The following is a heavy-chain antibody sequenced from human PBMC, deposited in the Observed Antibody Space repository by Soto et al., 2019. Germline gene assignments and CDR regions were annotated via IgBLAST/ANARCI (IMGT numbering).Heavy chain of an antibody. CDR1: GGTFSSYA. J-gene: IGHJ6*04. Sequence: SVKVSCKASGGTFSSYAISWVRQAPGQGLEWMGGIIPIFGTANYAQKFQGRVTITADESTSTAYLELSSLRSEDTAVYYCARVLFPFGGVIHPLYYYYGMEVWGKGPTVTVSS. V-gene: IGHV1-69*13. CDR2: IIPIFGTA. CDR3: ARVLFPFGGVIHPLYYYYGMEV. D-gene: IGHD3-16*02.